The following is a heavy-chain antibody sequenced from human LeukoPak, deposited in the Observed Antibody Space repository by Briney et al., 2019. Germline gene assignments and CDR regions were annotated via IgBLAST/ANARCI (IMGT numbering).Heavy chain of an antibody. Sequence: ASVKVSCKASGYTFTGYYMHSVRQAPGQRVEGMGWINPNSGGTNYAQKFQGRVTMTRDTSISTAYMELSRLRSEDTAVYYCARDNDSRDPPHFDYWGQGTLVTVSS. V-gene: IGHV1-2*02. CDR2: INPNSGGT. CDR3: ARDNDSRDPPHFDY. D-gene: IGHD3-16*01. J-gene: IGHJ4*02. CDR1: GYTFTGYY.